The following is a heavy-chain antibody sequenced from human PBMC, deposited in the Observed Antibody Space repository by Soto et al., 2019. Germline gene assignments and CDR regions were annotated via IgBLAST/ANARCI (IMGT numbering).Heavy chain of an antibody. CDR1: GVTFSSYA. V-gene: IGHV3-23*01. CDR3: AKRKYCPSTTCFDY. Sequence: GGSLRLSCAASGVTFSSYAMSWVRQAPGKGLEWVSAISGSGGSTYYAGSVKGRFTISRDNSKNTLYLQMNSLRAEDTAVYYCAKRKYCPSTTCFDYWGQGTQVTVSS. CDR2: ISGSGGST. J-gene: IGHJ4*02. D-gene: IGHD2-2*01.